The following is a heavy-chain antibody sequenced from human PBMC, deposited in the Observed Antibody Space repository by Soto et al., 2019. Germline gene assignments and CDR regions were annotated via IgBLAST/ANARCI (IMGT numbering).Heavy chain of an antibody. CDR3: ARSTSSTLNYYYGMDV. Sequence: QVQLVESGGGVVQPGRSLRLSCAASGFTFSSFGMHWVRQAPGKGLEWVAVISYDGSTKFYTDSVKGRFTIARDNSKNILYLQMNSLTIEDTAVFYCARSTSSTLNYYYGMDVWGQGTTVTVSS. D-gene: IGHD6-6*01. J-gene: IGHJ6*02. V-gene: IGHV3-30*03. CDR1: GFTFSSFG. CDR2: ISYDGSTK.